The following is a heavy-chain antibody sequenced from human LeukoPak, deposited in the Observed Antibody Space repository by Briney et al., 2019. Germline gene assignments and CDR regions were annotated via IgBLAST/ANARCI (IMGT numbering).Heavy chain of an antibody. CDR2: ISYDGSNK. V-gene: IGHV3-30*01. J-gene: IGHJ4*02. D-gene: IGHD3-3*01. CDR1: GFTFSSYA. Sequence: PGGSLRLSSAASGFTFSSYAMHWVRQAPGKGLEWVAVISYDGSNKYYADSVKGRFTISRDNSKNTLYLQMNSLRAEDTAVYYCARDNMGDFWSGYSGHYFDYWGQGTLVTVSS. CDR3: ARDNMGDFWSGYSGHYFDY.